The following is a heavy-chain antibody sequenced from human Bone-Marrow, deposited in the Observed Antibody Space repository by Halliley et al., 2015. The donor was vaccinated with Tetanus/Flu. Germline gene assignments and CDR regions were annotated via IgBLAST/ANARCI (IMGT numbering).Heavy chain of an antibody. J-gene: IGHJ6*02. V-gene: IGHV4-34*01. CDR3: ARGPRLSNGWGTYYNYGMDA. CDR1: GGSFGDSGYY. CDR2: IIPYGNI. Sequence: GLVKPSETLTLTCAVYGGSFGDSGYYWNWCRQPPGKGLEWIGEIIPYGNINYNQSLQSRATISVDTSKNQFSLKLSSVGSADTAVFYCARGPRLSNGWGTYYNYGMDAWGQGTAVSVSS. D-gene: IGHD3-10*01.